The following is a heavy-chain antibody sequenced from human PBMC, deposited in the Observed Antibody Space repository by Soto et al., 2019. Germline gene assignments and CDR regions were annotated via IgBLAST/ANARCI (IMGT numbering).Heavy chain of an antibody. CDR3: AREAASGSDF. Sequence: GGSLRLSCVGSGYIFSDYSMNWVRQAPGKGLEWVSYISSSGSVKYYADSAKGRFTVSRDNAKNSLSLQMNSLRDEDSAVYYCAREAASGSDFWGQGTPVTVSS. CDR2: ISSSGSVK. CDR1: GYIFSDYS. J-gene: IGHJ4*02. V-gene: IGHV3-48*02. D-gene: IGHD3-3*01.